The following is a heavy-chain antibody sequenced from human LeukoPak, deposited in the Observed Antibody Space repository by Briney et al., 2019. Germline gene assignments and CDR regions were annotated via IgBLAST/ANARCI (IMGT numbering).Heavy chain of an antibody. CDR3: ARGYSYGYYWFDP. CDR2: IYTSGST. CDR1: GGSISSGSYY. D-gene: IGHD5-18*01. Sequence: TSETLSLTCTVSGGSISSGSYYWSWIRQPAGKGLEWIGRIYTSGSTNYNPSLKSRVTISVDTSKNQFSLKLSSVTAADTAVYYCARGYSYGYYWFDPWGQGTLVIVSS. J-gene: IGHJ5*02. V-gene: IGHV4-61*02.